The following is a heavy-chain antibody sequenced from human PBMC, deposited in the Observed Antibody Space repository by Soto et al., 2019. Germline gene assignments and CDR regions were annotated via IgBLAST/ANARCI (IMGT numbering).Heavy chain of an antibody. J-gene: IGHJ6*02. CDR1: GGSISSSSYY. Sequence: QLQLQESGPGLVKPSETLSLTCTVSGGSISSSSYYWGWIRQPPGKGLEWIGSIYYSGSTYYNPPLKRRVTISVDTSKNQFSLKLSSVTAADTAVYYCTSCSGGSCYYYYGMDVWGQGTTVTVSS. V-gene: IGHV4-39*01. D-gene: IGHD2-15*01. CDR2: IYYSGST. CDR3: TSCSGGSCYYYYGMDV.